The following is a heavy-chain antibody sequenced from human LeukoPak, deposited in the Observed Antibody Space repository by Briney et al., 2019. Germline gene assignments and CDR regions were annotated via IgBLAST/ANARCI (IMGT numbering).Heavy chain of an antibody. CDR1: GGSISSYY. Sequence: SETLSLTCTVSGGSISSYYWSWIRQPPGKGLEWIGYIYYSGSTNYNPSLKSRVTISVDTSKDQFSLKLSSVTAADTAVYYCARLPSYDSSGYYFYFDYWGQGTLVTVSS. V-gene: IGHV4-59*08. CDR2: IYYSGST. CDR3: ARLPSYDSSGYYFYFDY. J-gene: IGHJ4*02. D-gene: IGHD3-22*01.